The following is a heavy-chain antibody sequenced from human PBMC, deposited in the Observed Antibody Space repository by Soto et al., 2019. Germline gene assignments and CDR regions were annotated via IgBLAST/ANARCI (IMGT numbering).Heavy chain of an antibody. Sequence: GGSLRLSCASSGFTFSSYAMSWVRQAPGKGLEWVSAISGSGGSTYYADSVKGRFTISRDNSKNTLYLQMNSLRAEDTAVYYCAKYEGATGEPYWGQGTLVTVSS. CDR2: ISGSGGST. V-gene: IGHV3-23*01. J-gene: IGHJ4*02. CDR3: AKYEGATGEPY. CDR1: GFTFSSYA. D-gene: IGHD1-26*01.